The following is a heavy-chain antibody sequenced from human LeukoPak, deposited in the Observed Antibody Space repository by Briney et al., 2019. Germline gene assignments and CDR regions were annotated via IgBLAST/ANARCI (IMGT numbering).Heavy chain of an antibody. D-gene: IGHD3-9*01. CDR1: GYTFTGYY. CDR2: INPNSGGT. CDR3: ARDWEGYYDILTGYYGVGAFDI. Sequence: ASVKVSCEASGYTFTGYYMHWVRQAPGQGLEWMGWINPNSGGTNYAQKFQGRVTMTRDTSISTAYMELSRLRSDDTAVYYCARDWEGYYDILTGYYGVGAFDIWGQGTMVTVSS. V-gene: IGHV1-2*02. J-gene: IGHJ3*02.